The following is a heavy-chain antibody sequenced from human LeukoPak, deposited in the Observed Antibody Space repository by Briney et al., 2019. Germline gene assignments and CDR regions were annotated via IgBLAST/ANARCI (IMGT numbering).Heavy chain of an antibody. D-gene: IGHD1-26*01. J-gene: IGHJ5*02. V-gene: IGHV4-34*01. CDR2: INHSGST. Sequence: SETLSLTCAVYGGSFSGYYWSWIRQPPGKGLEWIGEINHSGSTNYNPSLKSRVTISVDTSKNQFSLKLSSVTAADTAVYYCARDPGGSYTWFDPWGQGTLVTVSS. CDR3: ARDPGGSYTWFDP. CDR1: GGSFSGYY.